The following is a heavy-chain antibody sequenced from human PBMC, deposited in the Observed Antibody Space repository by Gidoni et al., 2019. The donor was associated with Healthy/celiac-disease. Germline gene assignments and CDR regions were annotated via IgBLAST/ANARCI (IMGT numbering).Heavy chain of an antibody. Sequence: QVQLVESGGGVVQPGRSLRLSCAASGFTFSSYAMHWVRQAPGKGLEWVAVISYDGSNKYYADSVKGRFTISRDNSKNTLYLQMNSLRAEDTAVYYCAKAGFDCSGGSCFRWFDPWGQGTLVTVSS. CDR3: AKAGFDCSGGSCFRWFDP. CDR1: GFTFSSYA. D-gene: IGHD2-15*01. CDR2: ISYDGSNK. J-gene: IGHJ5*02. V-gene: IGHV3-30*18.